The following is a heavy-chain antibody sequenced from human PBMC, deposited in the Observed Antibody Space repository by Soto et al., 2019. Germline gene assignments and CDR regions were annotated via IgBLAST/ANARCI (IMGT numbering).Heavy chain of an antibody. CDR1: GFTFSSYA. Sequence: PGGSLRLSCAASGFTFSSYAMSWVRQAPGKGLEWVSAISGSGGSTYYADSVKGRFTISRDNSKNTLCLQMNSLRAEDTAVYYCAKDPRSQDKTDIWGQGTMVTVSS. CDR3: AKDPRSQDKTDI. J-gene: IGHJ3*02. V-gene: IGHV3-23*01. CDR2: ISGSGGST.